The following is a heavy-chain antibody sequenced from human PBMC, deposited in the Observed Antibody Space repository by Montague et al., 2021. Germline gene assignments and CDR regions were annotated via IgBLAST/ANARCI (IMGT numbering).Heavy chain of an antibody. CDR1: GGSISSSPFY. D-gene: IGHD3-10*01. Sequence: SETLSLTCTVSGGSISSSPFYWGWIRQSPGKGLEWIGSNYYRGNTYYNPSLKSRVPLSIDTSKNQFSLKMNSVTAADTAVYYCARAGPRTYGGDSLDYWGQGALVTASS. J-gene: IGHJ4*02. CDR2: NYYRGNT. V-gene: IGHV4-39*01. CDR3: ARAGPRTYGGDSLDY.